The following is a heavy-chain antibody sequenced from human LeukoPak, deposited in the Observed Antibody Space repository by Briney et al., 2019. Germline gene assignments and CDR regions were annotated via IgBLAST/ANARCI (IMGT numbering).Heavy chain of an antibody. D-gene: IGHD2-15*01. Sequence: ASVKVSCKASGYTFTSYYMHWVRQAPGQGLEWMGIINPSGGSTSYAQKFQGRVTMTRDMSTSTVYMELSSLRSDDTAVYYCARDLMRVVVAATVNWFDPWGQGTLVTVSS. CDR3: ARDLMRVVVAATVNWFDP. V-gene: IGHV1-46*01. J-gene: IGHJ5*02. CDR1: GYTFTSYY. CDR2: INPSGGST.